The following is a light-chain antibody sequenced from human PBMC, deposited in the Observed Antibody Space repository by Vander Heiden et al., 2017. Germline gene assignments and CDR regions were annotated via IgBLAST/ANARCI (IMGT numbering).Light chain of an antibody. J-gene: IGLJ2*01. Sequence: QAGLTHSPSLPQGLRQTATLTCSRSSSNVGYLGAAWLQQRQGHPPKLLSYTNTNRPSGISDRFSASRSVNTASLTITRLQPDDEADYFCSAWDISLTAVVFGGGTKLTVL. CDR3: SAWDISLTAVV. CDR2: TNT. V-gene: IGLV10-54*04. CDR1: SSNVGYLG.